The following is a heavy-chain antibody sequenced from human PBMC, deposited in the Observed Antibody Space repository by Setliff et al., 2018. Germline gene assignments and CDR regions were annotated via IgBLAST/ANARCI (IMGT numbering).Heavy chain of an antibody. D-gene: IGHD6-13*01. CDR1: GGSINSRSYY. CDR2: ISYGGNT. J-gene: IGHJ4*02. V-gene: IGHV4-39*01. CDR3: ARRADYSRSWSYYFDC. Sequence: LSLTCNVSGGSINSRSYYWGWIRQPPGKGLEWIAMISYGGNTYYNPSLKRRVTISVDTSNDQFSLNLNSVTAADTAVYFCARRADYSRSWSYYFDCWGQGTLVTVSS.